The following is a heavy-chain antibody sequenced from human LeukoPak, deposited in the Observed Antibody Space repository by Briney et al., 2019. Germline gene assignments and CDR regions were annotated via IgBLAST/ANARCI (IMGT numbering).Heavy chain of an antibody. D-gene: IGHD6-6*01. CDR2: ISERGGNT. V-gene: IGHV3-23*01. CDR1: GFTFNSYA. Sequence: GGSLRLSCAASGFTFNSYAMSGVRQAPWERLHGVSGISERGGNTYYGVSVRGRFTISRDNSKNTLYLQMHSLRAEDTAVYYCARHRSSWLIDYWGQGTLVTVLS. J-gene: IGHJ4*02. CDR3: ARHRSSWLIDY.